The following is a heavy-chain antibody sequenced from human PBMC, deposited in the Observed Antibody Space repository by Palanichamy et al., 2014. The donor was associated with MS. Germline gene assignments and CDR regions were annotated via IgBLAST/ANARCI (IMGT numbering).Heavy chain of an antibody. CDR2: ISGSGGST. J-gene: IGHJ6*03. CDR1: GFTFSSYA. V-gene: IGHV3-23*01. CDR3: AKTPSSTSCYECYYYYYMDV. Sequence: TASGFTFSSYAMSWVRQAPGKGLEWVSAISGSGGSTYYADSVKGRFTISRDNSKNTLYLQMNSLRAEDTAVYYCAKTPSSTSCYECYYYYYMDVWGKGTTVTVSS. D-gene: IGHD2-2*01.